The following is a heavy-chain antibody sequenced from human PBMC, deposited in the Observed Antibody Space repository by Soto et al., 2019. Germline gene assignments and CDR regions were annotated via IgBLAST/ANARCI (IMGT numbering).Heavy chain of an antibody. J-gene: IGHJ4*02. V-gene: IGHV4-31*03. CDR3: ARDQTGDIPTAFDY. CDR1: GGSISSGGYY. Sequence: SETLSLTCTVSGGSISSGGYYWSWIRQHPGKGLEWIGYIYYSGTTYYNPALKSRVTISQDTSKNQFSLSLRSVTAAETAVYYCARDQTGDIPTAFDYWGQGILVTVSS. CDR2: IYYSGTT. D-gene: IGHD1-1*01.